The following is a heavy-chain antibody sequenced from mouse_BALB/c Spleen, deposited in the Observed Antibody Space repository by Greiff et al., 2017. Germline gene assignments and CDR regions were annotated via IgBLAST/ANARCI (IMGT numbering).Heavy chain of an antibody. Sequence: EVKLQESGAELVKPGASVKISCKASGYSFTGSFMNWVKQSYGKSLEWIGRFNPYNGDTYYNQKFKGKATITVDKSSNTAHLELLSLTSEDSAVYYCGREDGRRRYWFDYWGQGTLVTVSA. CDR3: GREDGRRRYWFDY. V-gene: IGHV1-37*01. CDR2: FNPYNGDT. J-gene: IGHJ3*01. CDR1: GYSFTGSF. D-gene: IGHD1-1*01.